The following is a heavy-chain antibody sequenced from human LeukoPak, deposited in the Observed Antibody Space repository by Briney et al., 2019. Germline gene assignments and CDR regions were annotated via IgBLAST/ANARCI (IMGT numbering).Heavy chain of an antibody. V-gene: IGHV4-38-2*01. D-gene: IGHD5-18*01. CDR2: IYHSGST. Sequence: SETLSLTCAASGYSISSGYYWGWIRQPPGKGLEWIGSIYHSGSTYYNPSLKSRVTISVDTSKNQFSLKLSSVTAADTAVYYCATQEGDSYGFDYWGQGTLVTVSS. J-gene: IGHJ4*02. CDR1: GYSISSGYY. CDR3: ATQEGDSYGFDY.